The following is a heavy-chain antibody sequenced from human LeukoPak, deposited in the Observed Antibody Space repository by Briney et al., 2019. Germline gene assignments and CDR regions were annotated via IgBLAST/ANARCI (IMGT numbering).Heavy chain of an antibody. D-gene: IGHD3-16*01. CDR2: ITNSGSKT. Sequence: PGESLRLSCAASGFTFSGYAMHWVRQAPGKGLEYDSAITNSGSKTYYANSVKGRFTISRDNSKNTLFLQMGSLRAEDMAVYYCARVAPGGNFDLWGRGTLVAVSS. CDR1: GFTFSGYA. CDR3: ARVAPGGNFDL. J-gene: IGHJ2*01. V-gene: IGHV3-64*01.